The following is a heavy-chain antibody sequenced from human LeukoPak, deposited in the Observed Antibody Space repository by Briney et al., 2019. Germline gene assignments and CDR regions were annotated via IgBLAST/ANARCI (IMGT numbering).Heavy chain of an antibody. CDR1: GGTFSSYA. J-gene: IGHJ6*03. D-gene: IGHD2-15*01. V-gene: IGHV1-69*13. Sequence: ASVKVSCKASGGTFSSYAITWVRQAHGQGLEWMGGIIPIFGTANYAQKFQGRVTITADESTSTAYVELSSLRSEDTAVYYCARVAAPYYYMDVWGKGTTVTVSS. CDR2: IIPIFGTA. CDR3: ARVAAPYYYMDV.